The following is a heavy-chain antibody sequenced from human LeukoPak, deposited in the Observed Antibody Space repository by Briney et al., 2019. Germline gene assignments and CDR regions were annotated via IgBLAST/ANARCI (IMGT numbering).Heavy chain of an antibody. J-gene: IGHJ4*02. Sequence: SETLSLTCTVSGGSISSGYYWGWIRQPPGKGLEWIGSIYHSGSTYYNPSLKSRVTISVDTSKNQFSLKLSSVTAADTAVYYCARSSFPYYFDYWGQGTLVTVSS. V-gene: IGHV4-38-2*02. CDR2: IYHSGST. CDR1: GGSISSGYY. CDR3: ARSSFPYYFDY. D-gene: IGHD6-19*01.